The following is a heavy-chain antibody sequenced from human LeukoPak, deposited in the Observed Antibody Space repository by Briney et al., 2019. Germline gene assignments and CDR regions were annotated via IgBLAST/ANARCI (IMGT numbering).Heavy chain of an antibody. V-gene: IGHV5-51*01. D-gene: IGHD5-18*01. CDR3: ARHRGGYSYGTAFIDY. CDR1: GYSFSHYW. J-gene: IGHJ4*02. Sequence: GESLKISCKGSGYSFSHYWIGWVRQMPGKGLEWMGIIYPGDFNTRFSPSFQGQVTISADKSISTAYLQWSSLKASDTAMYYCARHRGGYSYGTAFIDYWGQGTLVTVS. CDR2: IYPGDFNT.